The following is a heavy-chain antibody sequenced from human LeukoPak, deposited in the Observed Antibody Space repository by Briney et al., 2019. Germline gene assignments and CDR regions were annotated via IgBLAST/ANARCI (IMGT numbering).Heavy chain of an antibody. V-gene: IGHV4-59*01. Sequence: SETLSLTCTVSGGSISNYYWSWVRQPPGKGLEWIGYIYYSGSTKYNPSLKSRVTISVDTSKNQFSLRLSSVTAADTAVYYCARDWGVSARPGYMDVWGKGTTVTVSS. CDR3: ARDWGVSARPGYMDV. D-gene: IGHD6-6*01. CDR2: IYYSGST. J-gene: IGHJ6*03. CDR1: GGSISNYY.